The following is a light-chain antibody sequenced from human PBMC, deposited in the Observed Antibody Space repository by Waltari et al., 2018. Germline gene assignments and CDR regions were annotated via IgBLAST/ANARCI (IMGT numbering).Light chain of an antibody. J-gene: IGLJ2*01. CDR3: QAYDSSLSGSVV. CDR2: GIS. CDR1: SSNIGAGYD. Sequence: QSVLTQPPSVSGAPGQRVTISSTGSSSNIGAGYDVHWYQQFPVPAPKLLCYGISNLPAGGPDRCSGSKSGTSASLAITGLQAEDEADYYCQAYDSSLSGSVVFGGGTKLTVL. V-gene: IGLV1-40*01.